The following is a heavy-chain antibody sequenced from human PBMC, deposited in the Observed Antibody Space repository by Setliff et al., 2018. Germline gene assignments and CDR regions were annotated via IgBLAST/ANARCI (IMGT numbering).Heavy chain of an antibody. D-gene: IGHD3-22*01. CDR3: ARDTRDKYDSSGYYLSLDS. CDR2: IIPVFRTA. Sequence: GASVKVSCKASGGTFSNSALSWVRQAPGQGLEWMGRIIPVFRTANYAQKFRGRVTITADEVARTAYMELSTLRSEDTAVYYCARDTRDKYDSSGYYLSLDSWGQGSLVTVSS. J-gene: IGHJ4*02. CDR1: GGTFSNSA. V-gene: IGHV1-69*13.